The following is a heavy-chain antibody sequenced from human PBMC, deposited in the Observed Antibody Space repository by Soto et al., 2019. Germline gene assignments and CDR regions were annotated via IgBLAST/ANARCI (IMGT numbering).Heavy chain of an antibody. D-gene: IGHD3-16*01. J-gene: IGHJ4*02. V-gene: IGHV3-48*02. CDR3: ARQTWDYHSSNFDY. CDR1: GFTFSSYS. Sequence: GGSLRLSCAASGFTFSSYSMNWVRQAPGKGLEWVSYINSSTTTIYYADSVKGRFTISRDNARNSLYLQMNSLRDEDTAVYYCARQTWDYHSSNFDYWGLGTLVTVSS. CDR2: INSSTTTI.